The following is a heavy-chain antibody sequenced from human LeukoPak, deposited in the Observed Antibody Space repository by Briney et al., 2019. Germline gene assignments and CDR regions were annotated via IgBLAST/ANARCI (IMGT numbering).Heavy chain of an antibody. CDR1: GGSISSSNW. V-gene: IGHV4-4*02. J-gene: IGHJ4*02. CDR3: ARGGYYDYVWGSYRTYYFDY. CDR2: IYHSGST. D-gene: IGHD3-16*02. Sequence: SGTLSLTCAVSGGSISSSNWWSWVRQPPGKGLEWIGEIYHSGSTNYNPSLKSRVTISVDTSKNQFSLKLSSVTAADTAVYYCARGGYYDYVWGSYRTYYFDYWGQGTLVTVSS.